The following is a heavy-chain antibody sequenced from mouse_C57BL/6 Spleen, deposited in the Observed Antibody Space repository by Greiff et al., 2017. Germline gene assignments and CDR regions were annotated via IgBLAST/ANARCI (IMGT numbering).Heavy chain of an antibody. CDR1: GYTFTSYW. CDR2: INPSSGYT. Sequence: VQLVESGAELAKPGASVKLSCTASGYTFTSYWMHWVKQRPGQGLEWLGYINPSSGYTKYNQKFKDQATLTADQSSSADYMQLSSLTYENSADYYGASMATARGLYGMDYWGQGTSVTVSS. V-gene: IGHV1-7*01. D-gene: IGHD1-1*02. CDR3: ASMATARGLYGMDY. J-gene: IGHJ4*01.